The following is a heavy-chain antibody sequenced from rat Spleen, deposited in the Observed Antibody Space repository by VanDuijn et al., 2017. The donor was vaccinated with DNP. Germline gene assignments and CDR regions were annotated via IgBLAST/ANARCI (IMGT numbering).Heavy chain of an antibody. CDR1: GFSFSNYY. CDR3: AREQRFYFDY. CDR2: ISNSGGRP. V-gene: IGHV5-27*01. D-gene: IGHD1-10*01. Sequence: EVQLVESGGGLVQPGRSLKLSCAASGFSFSNYYMAWVRQTPMKGLEWVAIISNSGGRPYYPDSVKGRFTISRDDAKSSLYLQMNSLKSEDTATYYCAREQRFYFDYWGQGVMVTVSS. J-gene: IGHJ2*01.